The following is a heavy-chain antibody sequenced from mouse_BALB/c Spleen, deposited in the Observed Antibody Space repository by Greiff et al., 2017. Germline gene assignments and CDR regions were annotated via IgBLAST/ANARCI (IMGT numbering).Heavy chain of an antibody. CDR1: GFTFSSYG. D-gene: IGHD1-1*01. CDR2: ISSGGSYT. V-gene: IGHV5-6*01. Sequence: EVQGVESGGDLVKPGGSLKLSCAASGFTFSSYGMSWVRQTPDKRLEWVATISSGGSYTYYPDSVKGRFTISRDNAKNTLYLQMSSLKSEDTAMYYCARGEITTVVARYFDVWGAGTTVTVSS. J-gene: IGHJ1*01. CDR3: ARGEITTVVARYFDV.